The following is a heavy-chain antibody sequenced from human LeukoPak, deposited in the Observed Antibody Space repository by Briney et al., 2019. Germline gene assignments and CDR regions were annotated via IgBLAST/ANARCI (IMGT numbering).Heavy chain of an antibody. J-gene: IGHJ3*02. D-gene: IGHD1-26*01. V-gene: IGHV3-23*01. CDR2: ISGSDDST. Sequence: GGSLRLSCIASGFTFGDYAMTWVRQAPGKGLEWVSTISGSDDSTYYAGSVKGRFTISRDNSKNMLYLHMNSLRAEDTAVYYCARSGRGGAFDIWGQGTMVTVSS. CDR3: ARSGRGGAFDI. CDR1: GFTFGDYA.